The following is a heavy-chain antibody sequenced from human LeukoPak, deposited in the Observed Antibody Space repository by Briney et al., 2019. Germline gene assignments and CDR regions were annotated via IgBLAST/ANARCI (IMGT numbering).Heavy chain of an antibody. Sequence: PGGYLRLSCASSGFTFSSDSMNWVRQGPGTGLDWVSSISSSSSYIYYADSVKGRFTISRDNAKNSLYLQMNSLRAEDTAVYYCARGVSYGSGSYWGQGTLVTVSS. CDR2: ISSSSSYI. CDR1: GFTFSSDS. CDR3: ARGVSYGSGSY. J-gene: IGHJ4*02. D-gene: IGHD3-10*01. V-gene: IGHV3-21*01.